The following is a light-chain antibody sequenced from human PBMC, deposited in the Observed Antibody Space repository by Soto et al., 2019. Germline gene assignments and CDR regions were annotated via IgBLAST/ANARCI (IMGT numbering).Light chain of an antibody. CDR1: QGISRW. CDR2: GAS. CDR3: QQYVSSPLT. V-gene: IGKV3-20*01. J-gene: IGKJ4*01. Sequence: TQSPSSVSASVGDTVTVTCRASQGISRWLAWYQQKAGQVPRLLIYGASSRATGIPDRFSGSGSGTDFTLTISGLEPEDFAVYYCQQYVSSPLTFGGGTKVDIK.